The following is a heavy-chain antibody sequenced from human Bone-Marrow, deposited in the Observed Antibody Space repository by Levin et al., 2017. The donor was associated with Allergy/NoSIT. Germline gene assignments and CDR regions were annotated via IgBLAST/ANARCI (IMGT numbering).Heavy chain of an antibody. CDR1: GFTFSSYW. CDR3: ARGGSVCGGSCYEGAYGYFDL. D-gene: IGHD2-15*01. Sequence: GESLKISCAASGFTFSSYWMSWVRQAPGKGLEWVANIKQDGSEKYYVDSVKGRFTISRDNAKNSLYLQMNSLRAEDTAVYYCARGGSVCGGSCYEGAYGYFDLWGRGTLVTVSS. J-gene: IGHJ2*01. V-gene: IGHV3-7*01. CDR2: IKQDGSEK.